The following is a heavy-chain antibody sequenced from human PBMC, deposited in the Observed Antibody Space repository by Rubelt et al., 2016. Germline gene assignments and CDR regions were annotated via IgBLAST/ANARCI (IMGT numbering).Heavy chain of an antibody. Sequence: EVQLEESGGGLVQPGGSLRLSCAASGFTFTNYWMAWVRQAPGKGLEWVANIKDDGSETYYVDSVKGRFTVSKDNAKNSLHLQMNSLRAEDTAVYYCVSSSLDYWGQGTLVTVSS. V-gene: IGHV3-7*01. J-gene: IGHJ4*02. CDR2: IKDDGSET. D-gene: IGHD6-13*01. CDR3: VSSSLDY. CDR1: GFTFTNYW.